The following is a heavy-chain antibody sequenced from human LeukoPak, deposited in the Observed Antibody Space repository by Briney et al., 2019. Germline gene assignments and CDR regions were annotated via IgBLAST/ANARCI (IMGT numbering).Heavy chain of an antibody. D-gene: IGHD6-19*01. V-gene: IGHV4-39*01. CDR1: GGSISSSSYY. J-gene: IGHJ6*02. Sequence: SETLSLTCTVSGGSISSSSYYWGWIRQPPGKGLEWIGSIYYSWSTYYNPSLKSRVTISVDTSKNQFSLKLSSVTAADTAVYYCATGGYSSGWLGGLDYYYYGMDVWGQGTTVTVSS. CDR3: ATGGYSSGWLGGLDYYYYGMDV. CDR2: IYYSWST.